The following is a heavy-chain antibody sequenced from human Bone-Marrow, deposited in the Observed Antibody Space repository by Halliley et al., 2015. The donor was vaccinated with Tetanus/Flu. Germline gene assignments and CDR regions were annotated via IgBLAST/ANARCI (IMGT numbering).Heavy chain of an antibody. J-gene: IGHJ4*01. D-gene: IGHD2-2*02. Sequence: QVQLVQSGAEVKEPGASVKLSCKVSGYTFTNYEFSWVRQASGKGLEWMGWMNPNSGHTGYDLKFQDRVTMTTNTSINTAYMELSSLRSDDTAVYYCARGRYCDKTKCYTRPLDYWGQGTLVTVSS. CDR1: GYTFTNYE. CDR2: MNPNSGHT. CDR3: ARGRYCDKTKCYTRPLDY. V-gene: IGHV1-8*01.